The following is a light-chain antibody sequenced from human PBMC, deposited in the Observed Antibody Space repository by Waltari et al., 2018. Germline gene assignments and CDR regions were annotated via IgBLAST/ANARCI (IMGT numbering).Light chain of an antibody. CDR3: QSYDSSLFVV. Sequence: QSVLTQPPSVSGAPGQRVTISCTGSSSNIGAGFDVHWYQQLPGTAPKLLIFGNTIRPSGVPYRFSGSKSGTSASLAITGLQAEDEADYYCQSYDSSLFVVFGGGTKLTVL. J-gene: IGLJ2*01. CDR1: SSNIGAGFD. CDR2: GNT. V-gene: IGLV1-40*01.